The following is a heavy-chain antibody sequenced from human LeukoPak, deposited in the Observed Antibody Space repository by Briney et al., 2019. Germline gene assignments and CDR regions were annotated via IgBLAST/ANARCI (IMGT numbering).Heavy chain of an antibody. CDR2: IYSGGST. CDR1: GFTVSSNY. J-gene: IGHJ6*02. Sequence: GGSLRLSCAASGFTVSSNYMSWVRQAPGKGLDWVSVIYSGGSTYYADSVKGRFTISRDNSKNTLYLQMNSLRAEDTAVYYCARVLAAARESYGMDVWGQGTTVTVSS. CDR3: ARVLAAARESYGMDV. V-gene: IGHV3-53*01. D-gene: IGHD6-13*01.